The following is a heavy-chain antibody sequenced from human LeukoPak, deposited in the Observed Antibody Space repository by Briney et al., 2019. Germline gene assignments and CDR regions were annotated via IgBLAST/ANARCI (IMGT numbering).Heavy chain of an antibody. CDR2: INTNTGNP. CDR1: GYTFSGYA. V-gene: IGHV7-4-1*02. CDR3: ARDGPYSTPDGYGMDV. J-gene: IGHJ6*02. Sequence: ASVKVSCKASGYTFSGYAMNWVRQAPGQGPEWMGWINTNTGNPTYAQGFTGRFVFSLDTSVSTAYLQISSLKAEDTAVYYCARDGPYSTPDGYGMDVWGQGTTVTVSS. D-gene: IGHD6-13*01.